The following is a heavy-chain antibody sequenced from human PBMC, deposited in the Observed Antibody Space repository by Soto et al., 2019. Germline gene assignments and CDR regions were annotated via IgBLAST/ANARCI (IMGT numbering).Heavy chain of an antibody. J-gene: IGHJ6*02. CDR3: ATGGTMMYGMDV. V-gene: IGHV1-24*01. Sequence: ASVKVSCKASGGTFSSYTISWVRQAPGQGLEWMGGFDPEDGETIYAQKFQGRVTMTEDTSTDTAYMELSSLRSEDTAVYYCATGGTMMYGMDVWGQGTTVTVSS. CDR2: FDPEDGET. CDR1: GGTFSSYT. D-gene: IGHD3-22*01.